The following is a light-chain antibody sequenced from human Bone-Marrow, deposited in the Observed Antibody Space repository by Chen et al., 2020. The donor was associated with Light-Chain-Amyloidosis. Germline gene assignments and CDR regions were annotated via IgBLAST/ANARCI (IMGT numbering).Light chain of an antibody. CDR1: QTISSNY. CDR2: GSS. V-gene: IGKV3-20*01. J-gene: IGKJ4*01. Sequence: EIVLTQSPGTLSLSPGEGANLSCRGSQTISSNYLTWYQQKFGQAPRLLIYGSSSGSTGIPDRYTGGGSGTDFTLTINRLEPEDFAMHYCQQYGTSPHAVGGGTKVEIK. CDR3: QQYGTSPHA.